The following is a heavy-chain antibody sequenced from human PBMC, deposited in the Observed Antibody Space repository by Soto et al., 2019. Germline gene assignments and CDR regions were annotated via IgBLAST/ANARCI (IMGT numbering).Heavy chain of an antibody. V-gene: IGHV3-23*01. Sequence: PGGSLRLSCAASGFTFSSDAMSWVRQAPGKGLEWVSAISGSGGSTYYADSVKGRFTISRDNSKNTLYLQMNSLRAEDTAVYYCAKDLPLFEYYGSGSPWGQGTLVTVSS. J-gene: IGHJ5*02. D-gene: IGHD3-10*01. CDR3: AKDLPLFEYYGSGSP. CDR1: GFTFSSDA. CDR2: ISGSGGST.